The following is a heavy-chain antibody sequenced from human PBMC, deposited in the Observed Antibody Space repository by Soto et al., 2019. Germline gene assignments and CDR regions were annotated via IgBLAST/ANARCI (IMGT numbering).Heavy chain of an antibody. D-gene: IGHD3-10*01. CDR2: ISAYNGDT. Sequence: ASVKVSCKASGYTFTSYGIIWVRQAPGQGLEWMGWISAYNGDTNYAQSLQGRLTMTTDTSTSTVYMELRSLRSDDTDVYYCARVMVRGVIRVPAPLLEEFNWFGPWGQGTLVTVSS. CDR1: GYTFTSYG. CDR3: ARVMVRGVIRVPAPLLEEFNWFGP. J-gene: IGHJ5*02. V-gene: IGHV1-18*01.